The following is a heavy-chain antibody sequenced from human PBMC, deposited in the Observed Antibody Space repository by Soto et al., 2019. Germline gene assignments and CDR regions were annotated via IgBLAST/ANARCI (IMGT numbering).Heavy chain of an antibody. J-gene: IGHJ4*02. Sequence: SVKVSCKASGFTFTSSAVQWVRQALGQRLEWIGWIVVGSGNTNYAQKFQERVTITRDMSTSTAYMELSSLRSEDTAVYYCAADHYSSGGYYFDYWGQGTLVPVSS. D-gene: IGHD6-19*01. V-gene: IGHV1-58*01. CDR1: GFTFTSSA. CDR3: AADHYSSGGYYFDY. CDR2: IVVGSGNT.